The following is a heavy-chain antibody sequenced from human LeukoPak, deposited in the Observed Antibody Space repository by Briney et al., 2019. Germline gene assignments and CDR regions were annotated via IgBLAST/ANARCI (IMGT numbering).Heavy chain of an antibody. J-gene: IGHJ6*03. Sequence: GGSLRLSCAASGFTFSNAWMSWVRQAPGKGLEWVGRIKSKTDGRTTDYAAPVKGRFTISRDGSKNTLYLQMNSLKTEDTAVYYCTTADSSGYYFYVYYYMDVWGKGTTVTVSS. CDR3: TTADSSGYYFYVYYYMDV. CDR2: IKSKTDGRTT. V-gene: IGHV3-15*01. CDR1: GFTFSNAW. D-gene: IGHD3-22*01.